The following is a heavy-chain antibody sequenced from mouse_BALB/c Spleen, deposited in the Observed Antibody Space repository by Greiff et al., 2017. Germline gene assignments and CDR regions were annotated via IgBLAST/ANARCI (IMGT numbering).Heavy chain of an antibody. CDR2: ISNGGGST. D-gene: IGHD1-2*01. V-gene: IGHV5-12-2*01. CDR1: GFTFSSYT. CDR3: ARQWKFITTYYFDY. J-gene: IGHJ2*01. Sequence: EVNVVESGGGLVQPGGSLKLSCAASGFTFSSYTMSWVRQTPEKRLEWVAYISNGGGSTYYPDTVKGRFTISRDNAKNTLYLQMSSLKSEDTAMYYCARQWKFITTYYFDYWGQGTTLTVSS.